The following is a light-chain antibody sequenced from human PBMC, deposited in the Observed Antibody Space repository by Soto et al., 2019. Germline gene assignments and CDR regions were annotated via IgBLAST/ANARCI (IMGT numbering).Light chain of an antibody. CDR2: EGS. CDR3: CSYAGSSTFV. Sequence: QSALTQPASVSGSPGQSITISCTGTSSDVGSYNLVSWYQQHPGKAPKLMIYEGSKRPSGVSNRFSGSKSGNTASLTISGLQAEDEADYYCCSYAGSSTFVFGTWTQLTVL. J-gene: IGLJ1*01. V-gene: IGLV2-23*01. CDR1: SSDVGSYNL.